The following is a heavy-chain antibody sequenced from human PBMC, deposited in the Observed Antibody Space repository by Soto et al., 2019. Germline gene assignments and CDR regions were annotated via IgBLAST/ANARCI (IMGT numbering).Heavy chain of an antibody. V-gene: IGHV4-31*03. CDR1: GGSISSGGYY. D-gene: IGHD1-7*01. CDR3: ARVSGGITGTADI. CDR2: IYHSGKT. Sequence: QVQLQESGPGLVKPSQTLSLTCTVSGGSISSGGYYWSWIRQHPGKGLEWIGYIYHSGKTYYNLSRKSRVTISVDTSKNQFSLKLSSVTAADTAVYYCARVSGGITGTADIWGQGTMVTVSS. J-gene: IGHJ3*02.